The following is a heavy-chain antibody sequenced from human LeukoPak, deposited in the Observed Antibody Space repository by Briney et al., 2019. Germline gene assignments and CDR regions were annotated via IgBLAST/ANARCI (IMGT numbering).Heavy chain of an antibody. J-gene: IGHJ4*02. V-gene: IGHV5-51*01. CDR2: IYPGDSDT. D-gene: IGHD2-21*01. Sequence: LGESLKISCKGSGYSFTSYWIAWVRQMPGKGLEWMGMIYPGDSDTIYSPSFQGQVTISVDKSISTAYLQWSSLKASDTAMYYCARRDGVSLDYWGQGALITVSS. CDR1: GYSFTSYW. CDR3: ARRDGVSLDY.